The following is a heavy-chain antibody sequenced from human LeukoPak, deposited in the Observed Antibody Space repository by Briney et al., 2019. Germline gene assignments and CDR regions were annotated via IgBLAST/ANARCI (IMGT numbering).Heavy chain of an antibody. CDR3: AKDREYVWGSYRFFDY. Sequence: GGSLRLSCAASGFTFSSYAMSWVRQAPGKGLEWVSGISNSGGSTYYADSVKGRFTISRDNSKNTLYLQMNSLRAEDTAVYYCAKDREYVWGSYRFFDYWGQGTLVTVSS. V-gene: IGHV3-23*01. D-gene: IGHD3-16*02. CDR1: GFTFSSYA. CDR2: ISNSGGST. J-gene: IGHJ4*02.